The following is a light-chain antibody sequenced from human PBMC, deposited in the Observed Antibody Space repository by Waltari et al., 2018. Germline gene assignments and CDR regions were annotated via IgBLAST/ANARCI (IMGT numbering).Light chain of an antibody. CDR1: SSDVGGYNY. V-gene: IGLV2-8*01. Sequence: QSALTQPPSASGSPGQSVTISCTGTSSDVGGYNYVSWYQQHPGKAPKLMIYEVSKRPSGVPDRFSGSKSGNTASLTVSGLQAEDEADYYCSSYAGSNNRYVVGTGTKVTVL. J-gene: IGLJ1*01. CDR3: SSYAGSNNRYV. CDR2: EVS.